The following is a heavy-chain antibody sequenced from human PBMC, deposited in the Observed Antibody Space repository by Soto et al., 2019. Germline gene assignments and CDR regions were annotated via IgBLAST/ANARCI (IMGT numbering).Heavy chain of an antibody. V-gene: IGHV1-8*01. J-gene: IGHJ6*02. CDR2: IIVENGNT. CDR1: GNRFTRQT. D-gene: IGHD3-3*01. CDR3: ARESVYDFWSGYYNDPYGMDV. Sequence: ASVKVSCKAPGNRFTRQTFHWVRQAPGQSLEWMGWIIVENGNTGYAQKFQGRVTMTRNTSISTAYMELSSLRSEDTAVYYCARESVYDFWSGYYNDPYGMDVWGQGTTVTVSS.